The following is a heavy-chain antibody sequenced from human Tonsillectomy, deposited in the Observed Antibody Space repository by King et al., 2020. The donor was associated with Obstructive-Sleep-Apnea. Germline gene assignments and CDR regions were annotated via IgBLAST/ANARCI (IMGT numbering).Heavy chain of an antibody. Sequence: VQLQESGPGLVKPSETLSLTCTVSGGSISSYYWSWIRQPPGKVLEWIGYIYYSGSTNYNPSLKSRVTISVDTSKNQFSLKLSAVTAADTAVYYCARGGGLPGIAAAAALFDYWGQGTLVTVSS. CDR2: IYYSGST. CDR1: GGSISSYY. D-gene: IGHD6-13*01. CDR3: ARGGGLPGIAAAAALFDY. J-gene: IGHJ4*02. V-gene: IGHV4-59*01.